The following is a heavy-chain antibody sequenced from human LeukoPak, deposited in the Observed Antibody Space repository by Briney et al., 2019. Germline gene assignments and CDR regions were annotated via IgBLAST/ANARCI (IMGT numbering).Heavy chain of an antibody. V-gene: IGHV3-21*01. D-gene: IGHD6-13*01. J-gene: IGHJ4*02. CDR2: ISSSSSYI. CDR3: ARDPSSSRYGGY. Sequence: VSSISSSSSYIYYADSVTGRFTISRDNAKNSLYLQMNSLRVEDTAVYYCARDPSSSRYGGYWGQGTLVTVSS.